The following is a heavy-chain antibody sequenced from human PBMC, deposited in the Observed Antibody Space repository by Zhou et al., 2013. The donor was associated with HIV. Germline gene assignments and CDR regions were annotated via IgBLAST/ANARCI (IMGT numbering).Heavy chain of an antibody. CDR1: GYTFTSYG. Sequence: QVQLVQSGTEVKKPGASVKVSCKASGYTFTSYGISWVRQAPGQGLEWMGWISRNSVTTYYAQKFQGRVTMTTDTSTSTAYMELRTLRSDDTAMYYCAREPPTGGHSGYDFDYWGQGTLVTVSS. V-gene: IGHV1-18*01. CDR2: ISRNSVTT. CDR3: AREPPTGGHSGYDFDY. J-gene: IGHJ4*02. D-gene: IGHD5-12*01.